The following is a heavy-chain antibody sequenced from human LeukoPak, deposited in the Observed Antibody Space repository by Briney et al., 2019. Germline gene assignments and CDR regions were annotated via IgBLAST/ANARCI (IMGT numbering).Heavy chain of an antibody. J-gene: IGHJ4*02. CDR2: INTDGNNT. V-gene: IGHV3-74*03. Sequence: GGSLRLSCAGSGFTFSNYWMYWVRQVRGKGLVWVSRINTDGNNTTYADSVKGRFTISRDNAKNTLYLQMNSLRAEDTAVYYCARDGYSGWGYWGQGSLVTVSS. D-gene: IGHD5-12*01. CDR3: ARDGYSGWGY. CDR1: GFTFSNYW.